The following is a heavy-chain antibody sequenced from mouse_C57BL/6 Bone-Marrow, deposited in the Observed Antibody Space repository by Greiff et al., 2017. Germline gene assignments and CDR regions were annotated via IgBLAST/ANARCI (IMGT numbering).Heavy chain of an antibody. D-gene: IGHD2-4*01. Sequence: EVKLQESVAELVRPGASVKLSCTASGFNIKNTYMHWVKQRPDQGLEWIGKIDPANGNTKYAPKFPGKATITADTTSNTAYLQLRSRTSEDAAIFYCATPVFYDYDVDYWGQGTSVTVSS. CDR1: GFNIKNTY. CDR3: ATPVFYDYDVDY. V-gene: IGHV14-3*01. J-gene: IGHJ4*01. CDR2: IDPANGNT.